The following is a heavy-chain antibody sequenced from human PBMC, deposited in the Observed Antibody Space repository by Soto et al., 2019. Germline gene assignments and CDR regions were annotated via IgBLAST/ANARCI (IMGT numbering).Heavy chain of an antibody. J-gene: IGHJ4*02. D-gene: IGHD3-16*01. CDR2: ISYDGSNK. V-gene: IGHV3-30-3*01. Sequence: PGGSLRLSCAASGFTFSSYAMHWVRQAPGKGLEWVAVISYDGSNKYYADSVKGRFTISRDNSKNTLYLQMNSLRAEDTAVYYCARGSFGYWGQGTLVTVSS. CDR1: GFTFSSYA. CDR3: ARGSFGY.